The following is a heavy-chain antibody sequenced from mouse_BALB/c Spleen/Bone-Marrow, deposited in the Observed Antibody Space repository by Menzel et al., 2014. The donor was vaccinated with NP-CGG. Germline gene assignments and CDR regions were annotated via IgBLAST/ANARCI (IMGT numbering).Heavy chain of an antibody. V-gene: IGHV5-12-2*01. CDR1: GFTFSSYT. J-gene: IGHJ2*01. Sequence: EVMLVESGGGLVQPGGSLKLSCAASGFTFSSYTMSWIRQTPEKRLEWVAYISDGGGRAYYPDTVKGRFTISRDNAKNTLYLQMSSPKSEDTAMYYCARQLDSSGYVLDYWGQGTTLTVSS. CDR3: ARQLDSSGYVLDY. CDR2: ISDGGGRA. D-gene: IGHD3-2*01.